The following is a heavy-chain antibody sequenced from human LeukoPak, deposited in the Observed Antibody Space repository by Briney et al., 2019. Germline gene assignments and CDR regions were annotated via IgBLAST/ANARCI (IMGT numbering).Heavy chain of an antibody. CDR2: INIDERIT. CDR1: GFSFSTQR. Sequence: GGSLRLSCAASGFSFSTQRMHWVRQAPGKGLVWVSYINIDERITGYADSVKGRFTISRGNSKNTLYLQMNSLRAEDTAVYYCARDWGDVNFDYWGQGTLVTVSS. D-gene: IGHD3-10*01. J-gene: IGHJ4*02. CDR3: ARDWGDVNFDY. V-gene: IGHV3-74*01.